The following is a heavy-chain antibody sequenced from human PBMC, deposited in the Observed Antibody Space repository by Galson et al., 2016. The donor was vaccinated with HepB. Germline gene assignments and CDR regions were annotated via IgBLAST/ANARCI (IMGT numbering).Heavy chain of an antibody. CDR3: ARELGITYGYYMDV. D-gene: IGHD3-10*01. Sequence: SLRLSCAVSGLSFSTYRMHWVRQAPGQGLVWVSRIKSDGSSAAYADPVMGRFIISRDNSKSTLYLQLTSLRAEDTALYYCARELGITYGYYMDVWGKGTTVTVSS. V-gene: IGHV3-74*01. CDR1: GLSFSTYR. J-gene: IGHJ6*03. CDR2: IKSDGSSA.